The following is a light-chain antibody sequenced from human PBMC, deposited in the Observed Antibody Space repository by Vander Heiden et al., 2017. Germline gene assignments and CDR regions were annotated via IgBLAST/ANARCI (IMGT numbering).Light chain of an antibody. CDR1: QSVLYSSNNKNY. V-gene: IGKV4-1*01. J-gene: IGKJ1*01. CDR3: QQYYSTPRT. Sequence: DIVMTQSPDPLAVSLGERATINCKSSQSVLYSSNNKNYLAWYQQKPGQPPKLLIYWASTRESGVPARFSGSGSGTDFTLTISSLQAEDVAVYYCQQYYSTPRTFGQGTKVEIK. CDR2: WAS.